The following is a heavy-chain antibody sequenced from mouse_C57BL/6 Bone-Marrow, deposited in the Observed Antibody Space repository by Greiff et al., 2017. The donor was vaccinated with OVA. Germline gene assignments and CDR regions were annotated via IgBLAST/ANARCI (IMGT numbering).Heavy chain of an antibody. CDR2: IYPGSGST. CDR1: GYTFTSYW. D-gene: IGHD1-1*01. V-gene: IGHV1-55*01. Sequence: QVQLQQPGAELVKPGASVKMSCKASGYTFTSYWITWVKQRPGQGLEWIGDIYPGSGSTNYNEQFKSKATLTVDTSASTADMQLSSLTSEDSAVYYCAREALNGRRYWYFDVWGTGTTVTVSS. J-gene: IGHJ1*03. CDR3: AREALNGRRYWYFDV.